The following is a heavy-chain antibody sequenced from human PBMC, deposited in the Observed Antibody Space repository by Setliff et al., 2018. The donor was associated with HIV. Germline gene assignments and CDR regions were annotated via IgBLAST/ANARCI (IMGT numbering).Heavy chain of an antibody. CDR3: VGGDLYGDYAFSY. V-gene: IGHV4-59*03. D-gene: IGHD4-17*01. CDR2: IYYSGSS. J-gene: IGHJ4*02. Sequence: SETLSLTCTVSGGSISSYYWSVFRQPPGKGLEWIGYIYYSGSSNYNPSLKSRVTISVDTSNNQFSLKLSSVTAADTAVYYCVGGDLYGDYAFSYWGQGTLVTVSS. CDR1: GGSISSYY.